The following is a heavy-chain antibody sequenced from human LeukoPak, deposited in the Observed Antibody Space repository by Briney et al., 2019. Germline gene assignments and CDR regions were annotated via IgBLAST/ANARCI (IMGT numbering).Heavy chain of an antibody. CDR2: ISSSSYI. CDR3: ARDGPNYGMDV. V-gene: IGHV3-21*01. Sequence: PGGSLRLSCAASGFTFSSYSMNWVRQAPGKGLEWVSSISSSSYIYYADSVKGRFTTSRDNAKNSLYLQMNSLRAEDTAVYYCARDGPNYGMDVWGQGTTVTVSS. CDR1: GFTFSSYS. J-gene: IGHJ6*02.